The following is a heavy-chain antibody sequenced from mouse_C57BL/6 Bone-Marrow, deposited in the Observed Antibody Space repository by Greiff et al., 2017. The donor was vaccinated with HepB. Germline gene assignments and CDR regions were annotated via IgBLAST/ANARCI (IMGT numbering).Heavy chain of an antibody. CDR1: GFNIKDDY. CDR2: IDPENGDT. J-gene: IGHJ3*01. CDR3: TLYYSNSAWFAY. D-gene: IGHD2-5*01. Sequence: EVQLQESGAELVRPGASVKLSCTASGFNIKDDYMHWVKQRPEQGLEWIGWIDPENGDTEYASKFQGTATITADTSSNTAYLQLSSLTSEDTAVYYCTLYYSNSAWFAYWGQGTLVTVSA. V-gene: IGHV14-4*01.